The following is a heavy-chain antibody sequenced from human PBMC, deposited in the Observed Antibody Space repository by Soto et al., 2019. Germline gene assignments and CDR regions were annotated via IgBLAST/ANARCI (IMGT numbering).Heavy chain of an antibody. CDR1: GGSISSYY. D-gene: IGHD6-19*01. CDR3: ARAVAVPADFDY. Sequence: PSETLSLTCTVSGGSISSYYWSWIRQPPGKGLEWIGCIYYSGSTNYNPSLKSRVTISVDTSKNQFSLKLSSVTAADTAVYYCARAVAVPADFDYWGQGTLVTVSS. V-gene: IGHV4-59*08. J-gene: IGHJ4*02. CDR2: IYYSGST.